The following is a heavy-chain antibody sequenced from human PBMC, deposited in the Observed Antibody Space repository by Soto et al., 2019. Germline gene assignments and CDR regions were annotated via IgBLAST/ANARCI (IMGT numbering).Heavy chain of an antibody. CDR3: ANGYCSGGSCYLRYYGMDV. Sequence: SVKVSCKASGGTFSSYAISWVRQAPGQGLEWMGGIIPIFGTANYAQKFQGRVTITADESTSTAYMELSSLRSEDTAVYYCANGYCSGGSCYLRYYGMDVWGQGTTVTVSS. D-gene: IGHD2-15*01. CDR1: GGTFSSYA. CDR2: IIPIFGTA. J-gene: IGHJ6*02. V-gene: IGHV1-69*13.